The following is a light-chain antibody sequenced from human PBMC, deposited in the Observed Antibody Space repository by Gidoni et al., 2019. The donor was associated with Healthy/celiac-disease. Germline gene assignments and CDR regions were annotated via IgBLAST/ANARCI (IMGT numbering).Light chain of an antibody. Sequence: EIVLTQSPATLSLSPGERATLSCRASQRFSSYLAWYQQKPGQAPRLLIYDASNRATGIQARFSGSGSGTDFTLTISSLEPADFAVYYCQQRSNWPLYTFGQGTKLEIK. J-gene: IGKJ2*01. CDR1: QRFSSY. V-gene: IGKV3-11*01. CDR2: DAS. CDR3: QQRSNWPLYT.